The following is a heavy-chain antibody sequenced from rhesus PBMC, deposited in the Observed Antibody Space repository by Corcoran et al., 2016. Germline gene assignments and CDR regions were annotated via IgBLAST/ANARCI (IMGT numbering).Heavy chain of an antibody. J-gene: IGHJ6*01. CDR1: GSSISSYW. D-gene: IGHD2-2*01. CDR2: INGNSGNT. CDR3: ARDPLATYYGLDS. V-gene: IGHV4-80*01. Sequence: QVQLQESGPGLVKPSETLSLTCAVSGSSISSYWWSWIRQPPGQGLEWIGEINGNSGNTDYNPSLKMRVTISKDASKNQCSLKLSSGTAADTAVYYCARDPLATYYGLDSWGQGVVVTVSS.